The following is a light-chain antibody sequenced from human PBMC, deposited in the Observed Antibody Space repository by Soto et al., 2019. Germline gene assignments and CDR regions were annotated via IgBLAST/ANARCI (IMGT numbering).Light chain of an antibody. V-gene: IGKV3-15*01. Sequence: EIVMTQSPATLSVSPGEGATLSCRASQSVSSNLAWYQQKPGQAPRLLIFGGSTRATGIPARFSGSGSGAEFSLTISALQSEDFAIYYCLQYSNWPLTFGGGTKVGIK. CDR1: QSVSSN. CDR2: GGS. J-gene: IGKJ4*01. CDR3: LQYSNWPLT.